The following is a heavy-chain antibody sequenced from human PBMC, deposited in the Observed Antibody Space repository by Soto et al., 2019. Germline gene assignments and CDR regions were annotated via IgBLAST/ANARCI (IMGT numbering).Heavy chain of an antibody. J-gene: IGHJ5*02. CDR3: ATFHHYYDSSGYLLNWFDP. V-gene: IGHV4-39*01. CDR2: IYYSGST. D-gene: IGHD3-22*01. CDR1: GGSISSSSYY. Sequence: SETLSLTCTVSGGSISSSSYYWGWIRQPPGKGLEWIGSIYYSGSTYYNPSLKSRVTISVDTSKNQFSLKLSSVTAADTAVYYCATFHHYYDSSGYLLNWFDPWGQGTLVTVSS.